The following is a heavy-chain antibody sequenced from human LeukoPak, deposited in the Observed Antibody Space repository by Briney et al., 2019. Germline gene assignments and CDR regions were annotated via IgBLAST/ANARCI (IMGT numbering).Heavy chain of an antibody. CDR1: VYTLTELS. Sequence: ASVKVSCKVSVYTLTELSMHWVRQARGKGLEGMGGFDPEDGETIYAQKFQGRATMTEDTSTDTAYMELSSLRSEDTAVYYCATVYAGDRFDYWGQGTLVTVSS. D-gene: IGHD4-17*01. CDR2: FDPEDGET. CDR3: ATVYAGDRFDY. V-gene: IGHV1-24*01. J-gene: IGHJ4*02.